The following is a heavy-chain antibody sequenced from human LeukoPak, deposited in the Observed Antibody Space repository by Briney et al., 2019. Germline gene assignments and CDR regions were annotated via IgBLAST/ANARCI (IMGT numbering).Heavy chain of an antibody. CDR2: ISGSGRNT. CDR3: AKDYYESSAYPYYFDY. CDR1: GLTFNTYG. Sequence: GGSLRLSCAASGLTFNTYGMSWVRQAPGKGLEWVSAISGSGRNTFYADSVKGRFIISRDNSRNMLYLEMNSLRAEDTAVYYCAKDYYESSAYPYYFDYWGQGTLVTVSS. D-gene: IGHD3-22*01. V-gene: IGHV3-23*01. J-gene: IGHJ4*02.